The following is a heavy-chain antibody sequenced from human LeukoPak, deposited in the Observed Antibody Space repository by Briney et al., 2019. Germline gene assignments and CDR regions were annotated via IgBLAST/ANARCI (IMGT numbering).Heavy chain of an antibody. Sequence: SETLSLTCNVSGGSISSDDYYWAWIHQPPGKGLEWIATGDYSGGTYYNPSLESRVAISADMSKNQISLQLTSVTGADTAVYYCAGERGEEYSSGWYKTNFFYNWGQGIRVTVSS. CDR1: GGSISSDDYY. V-gene: IGHV4-39*07. J-gene: IGHJ4*02. CDR2: GDYSGGT. D-gene: IGHD6-19*01. CDR3: AGERGEEYSSGWYKTNFFYN.